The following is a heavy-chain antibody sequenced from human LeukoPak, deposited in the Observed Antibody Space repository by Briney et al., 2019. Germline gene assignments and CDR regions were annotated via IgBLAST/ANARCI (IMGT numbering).Heavy chain of an antibody. Sequence: ASGPTLVNPTQTLTLTCTFSGFSLSTSGGGVGWIRQPPGKALEWLALIYWDDDKRYSPSLKSRLTITKDTSKNQVVLTMTNMDPVDTATYYSAHSFLRLYDSSGYPFFILNWFDPWGQGTLVTVSS. V-gene: IGHV2-5*02. J-gene: IGHJ5*02. CDR1: GFSLSTSGGG. CDR2: IYWDDDK. D-gene: IGHD3-22*01. CDR3: AHSFLRLYDSSGYPFFILNWFDP.